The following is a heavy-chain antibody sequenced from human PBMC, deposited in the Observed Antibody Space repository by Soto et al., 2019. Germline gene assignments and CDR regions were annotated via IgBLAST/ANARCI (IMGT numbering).Heavy chain of an antibody. J-gene: IGHJ5*02. V-gene: IGHV1-8*01. CDR3: ARMETFGSLNWFDP. D-gene: IGHD3-16*01. Sequence: AAVKVSCKASGYSFTNNDVSWALQATGQGLEWMGWMNPGSGDTGYAQKVQGRVTMTRDISIATAYMELSSLRSDDTAIYYCARMETFGSLNWFDPWGQGTLVTASS. CDR1: GYSFTNND. CDR2: MNPGSGDT.